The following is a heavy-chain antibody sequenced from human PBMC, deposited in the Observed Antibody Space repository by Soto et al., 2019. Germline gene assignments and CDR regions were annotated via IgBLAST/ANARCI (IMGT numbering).Heavy chain of an antibody. CDR2: IYYSGST. V-gene: IGHV4-59*01. D-gene: IGHD3-3*01. CDR3: ASGYDFWTTWFAP. CDR1: GGSISSYY. J-gene: IGHJ5*02. Sequence: SETVSLTCTVSGGSISSYYWSWIRQPPGKGLEWIGYIYYSGSTNYNPSLKSRVTISVDTSKNQFSLKLSSVTAADTAVYYCASGYDFWTTWFAPWGQGTLVTVSS.